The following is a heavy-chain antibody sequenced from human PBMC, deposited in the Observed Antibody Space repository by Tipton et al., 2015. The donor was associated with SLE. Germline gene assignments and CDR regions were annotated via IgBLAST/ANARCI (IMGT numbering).Heavy chain of an antibody. D-gene: IGHD6-19*01. CDR2: IYSGGST. Sequence: AVSGFTVSSNYMSWVRQAPGKGLEWVSVIYSGGSTYYADSVKGRFTISRDNSKNTLYLQMNSLRAEDTAVYYCARNRASSSGWYYFDYWGQGTLVTVSS. V-gene: IGHV3-66*01. CDR3: ARNRASSSGWYYFDY. CDR1: GFTVSSNY. J-gene: IGHJ4*02.